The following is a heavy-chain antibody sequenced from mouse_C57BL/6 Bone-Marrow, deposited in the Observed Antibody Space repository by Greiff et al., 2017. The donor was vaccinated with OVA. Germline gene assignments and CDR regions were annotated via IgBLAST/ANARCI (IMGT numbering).Heavy chain of an antibody. CDR1: GYAFSSSW. Sequence: VQLQQSGPELVKPGASVKISCKASGYAFSSSWMNWVKQRPGKGLEWIGRIYPGDGDTNYNGKFKGKATLTADKSSSTAYMQLSSLTSEDSAVYFCARSGDSSGPVWFAYWGQGTLVTVSA. J-gene: IGHJ3*01. CDR2: IYPGDGDT. D-gene: IGHD3-2*02. V-gene: IGHV1-82*01. CDR3: ARSGDSSGPVWFAY.